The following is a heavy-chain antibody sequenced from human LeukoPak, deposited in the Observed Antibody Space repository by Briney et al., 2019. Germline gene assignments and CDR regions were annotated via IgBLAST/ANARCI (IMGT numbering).Heavy chain of an antibody. D-gene: IGHD3-9*01. CDR1: GGSIIYNTHY. J-gene: IGHJ4*02. CDR3: ARAKYYDILTGYYYFDH. Sequence: SETLSLTCTVSGGSIIYNTHYWGWIRQPPGKGLEWIGSIYYSGSTNYNPSLKSRVTISVDTSKNQFSLKLSSVTAADTAVYYCARAKYYDILTGYYYFDHWGQGTLVTVSS. CDR2: IYYSGST. V-gene: IGHV4-39*07.